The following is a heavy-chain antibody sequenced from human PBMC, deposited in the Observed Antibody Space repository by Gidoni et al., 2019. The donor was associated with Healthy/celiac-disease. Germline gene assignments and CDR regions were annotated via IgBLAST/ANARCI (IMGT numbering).Heavy chain of an antibody. J-gene: IGHJ4*02. D-gene: IGHD6-19*01. CDR3: AREYSSDSITGYSDYFDY. CDR2: IYSGGST. V-gene: IGHV3-53*01. CDR1: GFPVSSNY. Sequence: EVQLVESGGGLIQPGGSLRLSCAASGFPVSSNYMSWVRQAPGKGLEWVSVIYSGGSTYYADSVKGRFTISRDNSKNTLYLQMNSLRAEDTAVYYCAREYSSDSITGYSDYFDYWGQGTLVTVSS.